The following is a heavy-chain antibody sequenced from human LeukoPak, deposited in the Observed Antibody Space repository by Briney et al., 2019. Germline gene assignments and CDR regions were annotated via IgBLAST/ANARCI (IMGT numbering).Heavy chain of an antibody. CDR1: GFTVSSNY. CDR3: AAARRSRYGWFDP. Sequence: GGSLRLSCAASGFTVSSNYMSWVRQAPGKGLEWVSVIYSGGSTYYADSVKGRFTISRDNSKNTLYLQMNSLRAEDTAVYYCAAARRSRYGWFDPWGQGILVTVSS. D-gene: IGHD6-6*01. J-gene: IGHJ5*02. V-gene: IGHV3-53*01. CDR2: IYSGGST.